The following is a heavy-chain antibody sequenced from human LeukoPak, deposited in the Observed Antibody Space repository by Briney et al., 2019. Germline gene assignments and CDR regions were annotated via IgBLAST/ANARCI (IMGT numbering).Heavy chain of an antibody. J-gene: IGHJ4*02. CDR3: ARDGVGATKN. D-gene: IGHD1-26*01. CDR2: INPNSGGT. V-gene: IGHV1-2*06. CDR1: GYTFTSYG. Sequence: ASVKVSCKASGYTFTSYGISWVRQAPGQGLEWMGRINPNSGGTNYAQKFQGRVTMTRDTSISTAYMELSRLRSDDTAVYYCARDGVGATKNWGQGTLVTVSS.